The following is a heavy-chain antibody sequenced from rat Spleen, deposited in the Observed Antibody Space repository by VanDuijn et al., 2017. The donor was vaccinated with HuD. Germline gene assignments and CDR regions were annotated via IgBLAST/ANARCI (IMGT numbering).Heavy chain of an antibody. J-gene: IGHJ3*01. CDR2: VSHDGGDT. V-gene: IGHV5-17*01. CDR1: GFTFSDYA. D-gene: IGHD1-12*02. CDR3: ARSDGVHYYLPFAD. Sequence: EVQLVESGGGLLQPGRSLKLSCTASGFTFSDYAMAWVRQAPKKGLEWVASVSHDGGDTYYRDSVKGRFTISRDNAENTLYLQMDSLRSEDTATYYCARSDGVHYYLPFADWGQGTLVTVSS.